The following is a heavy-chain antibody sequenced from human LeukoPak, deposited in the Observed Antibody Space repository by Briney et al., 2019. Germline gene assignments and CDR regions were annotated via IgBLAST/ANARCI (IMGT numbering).Heavy chain of an antibody. D-gene: IGHD3-16*01. J-gene: IGHJ4*02. V-gene: IGHV3-7*01. CDR3: TRRLDD. CDR2: IKHDESEK. Sequence: GLEWVANIKHDESEKNYLDSVKGRFTISRDNAQNSLYLQMNGLRVEDTAVYYCTRRLDDWGQGTLVTVSS.